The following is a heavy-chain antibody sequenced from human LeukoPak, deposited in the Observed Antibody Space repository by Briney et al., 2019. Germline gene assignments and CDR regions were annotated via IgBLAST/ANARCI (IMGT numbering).Heavy chain of an antibody. J-gene: IGHJ4*02. D-gene: IGHD2-2*01. CDR1: GFTFSSYS. V-gene: IGHV3-21*06. Sequence: GGSLRLSCAASGFTFSSYSMNWVRQAPGKGLEWVSSISSSSSYIYYADSVKGRFTISRDNAKNLLYLQMDSLRVEDTAVYYCARAGTCSSTSCDGGIEYWGQGTLVTVSS. CDR3: ARAGTCSSTSCDGGIEY. CDR2: ISSSSSYI.